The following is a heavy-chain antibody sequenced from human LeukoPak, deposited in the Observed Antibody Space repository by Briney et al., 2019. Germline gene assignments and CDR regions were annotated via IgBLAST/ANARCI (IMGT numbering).Heavy chain of an antibody. CDR2: IYYTGST. J-gene: IGHJ4*02. CDR3: ARDRPGGSSLDY. CDR1: GGSLSRDY. D-gene: IGHD6-13*01. Sequence: PSETLSLTCTVSGGSLSRDYWSWTRQPPGKGLEWIGYIYYTGSTNYNPSLKSRVTISVDTSKNQFSLKLSSVTAADTAVYDCARDRPGGSSLDYWGQGTLVTVSS. V-gene: IGHV4-59*01.